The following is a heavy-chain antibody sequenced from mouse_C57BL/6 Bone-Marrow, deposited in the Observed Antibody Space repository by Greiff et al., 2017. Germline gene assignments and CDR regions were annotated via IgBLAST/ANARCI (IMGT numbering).Heavy chain of an antibody. Sequence: VQLQQSGAELMKPGASVKPSCKATGYTFTGYWIEWVKQRPGHGLEWIGEILPGSGSTNYNEKFKGKATFTADTSSNTAYMQLSSLTTEDSAIYYCARPITTVVEPNWYFDVWGTGTTVTVSS. CDR2: ILPGSGST. J-gene: IGHJ1*03. CDR1: GYTFTGYW. V-gene: IGHV1-9*01. D-gene: IGHD1-1*01. CDR3: ARPITTVVEPNWYFDV.